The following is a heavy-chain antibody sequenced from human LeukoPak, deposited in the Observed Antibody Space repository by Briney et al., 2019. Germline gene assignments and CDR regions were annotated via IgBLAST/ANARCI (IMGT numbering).Heavy chain of an antibody. CDR3: ARLREDSRSQFDY. J-gene: IGHJ4*02. CDR1: GYSFASYW. CDR2: IHPGDSDT. V-gene: IGHV5-51*01. Sequence: GESLKISCKGSGYSFASYWIGWVRQMPGKGLEWMGIIHPGDSDTRYSPSSQGQVTISADKSISTAYLQWSGLKASDTAMYYCARLREDSRSQFDYWGQGTLVTVSS. D-gene: IGHD4-17*01.